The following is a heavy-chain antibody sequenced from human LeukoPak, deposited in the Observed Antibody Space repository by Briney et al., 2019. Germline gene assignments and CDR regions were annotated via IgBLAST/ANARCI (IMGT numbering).Heavy chain of an antibody. V-gene: IGHV3-23*01. Sequence: GGSLRLSCAASGFTFSNAWMSWVRQAPGKGLEWVSAISGSGGSTYYADSVKGRFTISRDNSKNTLYLQMNSLRAEDTAVYYCAKEFEGYSYGFDYWGQGTLVTVSS. D-gene: IGHD5-18*01. CDR2: ISGSGGST. J-gene: IGHJ4*02. CDR3: AKEFEGYSYGFDY. CDR1: GFTFSNAW.